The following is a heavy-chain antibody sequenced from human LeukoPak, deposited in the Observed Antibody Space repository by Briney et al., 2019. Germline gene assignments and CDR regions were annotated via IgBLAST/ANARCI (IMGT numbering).Heavy chain of an antibody. Sequence: PSETLSLTCTVSGGSISSSSYYWGWIRQPPGKGLEWIGSIYYSGITYYNPSLKSRVTISVDTSKNQFSLKLSSVTAADTAVYYCARDKGRGGAIMDVWGKGTTVTISS. J-gene: IGHJ6*03. CDR1: GGSISSSSYY. CDR2: IYYSGIT. V-gene: IGHV4-39*02. CDR3: ARDKGRGGAIMDV. D-gene: IGHD3-16*01.